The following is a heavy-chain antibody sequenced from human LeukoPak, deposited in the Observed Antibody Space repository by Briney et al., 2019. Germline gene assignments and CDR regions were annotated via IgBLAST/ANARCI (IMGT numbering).Heavy chain of an antibody. CDR1: GGSFSGYY. Sequence: PSETLSLTCAVYGGSFSGYYWSWIRQPPGKGLEWIGEINHSGSTNYNPSLKSRVTISVDTSKNQFSLKLSSVTAADTAVYYCAKHYMGSSYNRAVDYWGQGTPVTVSS. V-gene: IGHV4-34*01. J-gene: IGHJ4*02. CDR2: INHSGST. D-gene: IGHD3-10*01. CDR3: AKHYMGSSYNRAVDY.